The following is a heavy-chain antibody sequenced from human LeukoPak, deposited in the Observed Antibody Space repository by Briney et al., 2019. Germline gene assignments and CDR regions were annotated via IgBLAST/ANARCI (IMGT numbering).Heavy chain of an antibody. D-gene: IGHD2/OR15-2a*01. CDR3: ARDTDFSIDY. J-gene: IGHJ4*02. CDR1: VYTFTNYG. Sequence: ASVKVSCKASVYTFTNYGITWVRQAPGHGLEWMGWINTRSGDAQLAHSLQARVTMTTDTSTSTASMELGSLGSDDTAVYYCARDTDFSIDYWGQGSLVTVSS. V-gene: IGHV1-18*01. CDR2: INTRSGDA.